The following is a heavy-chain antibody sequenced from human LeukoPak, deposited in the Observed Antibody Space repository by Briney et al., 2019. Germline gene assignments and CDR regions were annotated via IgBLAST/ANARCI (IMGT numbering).Heavy chain of an antibody. J-gene: IGHJ4*02. CDR1: GFTFDDYA. CDR3: ARDRSPGGGATHFDN. V-gene: IGHV3-48*04. D-gene: IGHD1-26*01. Sequence: GSLRLSCAASGFTFDDYAMSWVRQAPGKGLEWVSYISSSSSTIYYADSVKGRFTISRDNAKNSLYLQMNSLRAEDTAVYYCARDRSPGGGATHFDNWGQGTLVTVSS. CDR2: ISSSSSTI.